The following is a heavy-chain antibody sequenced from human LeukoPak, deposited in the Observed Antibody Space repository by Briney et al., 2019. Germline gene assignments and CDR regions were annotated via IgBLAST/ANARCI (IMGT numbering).Heavy chain of an antibody. D-gene: IGHD5-24*01. CDR2: IIPIFGTA. V-gene: IGHV1-69*05. CDR3: ARERGDGYNINWFDP. CDR1: GGTFSSYA. J-gene: IGHJ5*02. Sequence: ASVKVSCKAPGGTFSSYAISWVRQAPGQGLEWMGGIIPIFGTANYAQKFQGRVTITTDESTSTAYMELSSLRSEDKAVYYCARERGDGYNINWFDPWGQGTLVTVSS.